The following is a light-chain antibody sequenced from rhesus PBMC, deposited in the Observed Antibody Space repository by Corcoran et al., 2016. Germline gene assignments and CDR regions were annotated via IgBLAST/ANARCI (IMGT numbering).Light chain of an antibody. V-gene: IGKV1S15*01. J-gene: IGKJ4*01. CDR2: GAS. Sequence: DIQMSQSPSSLSASVGDSVTITCRASQDISNDLALYNQKPGKAPKPLLSGASSLETEVPSRFSGSGSGTDFTLTISSLQPKDFATYYCQQGYNNPLTFGGGTKVELK. CDR3: QQGYNNPLT. CDR1: QDISND.